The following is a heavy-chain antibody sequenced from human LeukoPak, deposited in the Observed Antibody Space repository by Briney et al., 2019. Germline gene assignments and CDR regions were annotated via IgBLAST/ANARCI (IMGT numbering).Heavy chain of an antibody. D-gene: IGHD6-13*01. V-gene: IGHV1-2*02. J-gene: IGHJ4*02. CDR2: INPNSGGT. Sequence: GAPVKVSCKASGYTFTGYYMHWVRQAPGQGLEWMGWINPNSGGTNYAQKFQGRVTMTRDTSISTAYMELSRLRSDDTAVYYCARDYYSSSWYIFDYWGQGTLVTVSS. CDR3: ARDYYSSSWYIFDY. CDR1: GYTFTGYY.